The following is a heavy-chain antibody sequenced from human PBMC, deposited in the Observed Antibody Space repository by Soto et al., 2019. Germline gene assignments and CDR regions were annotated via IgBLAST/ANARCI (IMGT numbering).Heavy chain of an antibody. CDR3: ARGGYSYGLRGYYYYYGMDV. Sequence: ASVKVSCKASGYTFTSYGISWVRQAPGQGLEWMGWISAYNGNTNYAQKLQGRVTMTTDTSTSTVYMELSSLRSEDTAVYYCARGGYSYGLRGYYYYYGMDVWGQGTTVTVSS. CDR2: ISAYNGNT. J-gene: IGHJ6*02. V-gene: IGHV1-18*01. CDR1: GYTFTSYG. D-gene: IGHD5-18*01.